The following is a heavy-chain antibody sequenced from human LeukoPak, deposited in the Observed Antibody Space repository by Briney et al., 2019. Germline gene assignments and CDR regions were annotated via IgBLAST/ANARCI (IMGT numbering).Heavy chain of an antibody. CDR3: ARHVEMATITRGFDY. CDR2: ISGSGDNT. Sequence: GGSLRLSCAASGFTFSTYTMSWVRQAPGKGGAWVSAISGSGDNTYYADSVKGRFTISRDNAKNSLYVQMNSLRAEDTAVYYCARHVEMATITRGFDYWGQGALVTVSS. V-gene: IGHV3-23*01. CDR1: GFTFSTYT. J-gene: IGHJ4*02. D-gene: IGHD5-24*01.